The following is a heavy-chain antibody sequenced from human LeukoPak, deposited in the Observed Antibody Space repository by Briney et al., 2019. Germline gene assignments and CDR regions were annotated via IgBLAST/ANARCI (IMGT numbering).Heavy chain of an antibody. CDR3: ASLNYYDSSGLE. CDR2: IHPDGSIT. Sequence: GGSLRLSCVGSRFTISKYWMHWVRQAPGTGLVWVSRIHPDGSITTYADSVKGRFTISRDNSKNTLYLQMNSLRAEDTAVYYCASLNYYDSSGLEWGQGTLVTVSS. CDR1: RFTISKYW. D-gene: IGHD3-22*01. J-gene: IGHJ4*02. V-gene: IGHV3-74*03.